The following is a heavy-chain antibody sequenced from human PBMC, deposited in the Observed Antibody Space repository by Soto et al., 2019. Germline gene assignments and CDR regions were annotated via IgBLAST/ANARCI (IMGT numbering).Heavy chain of an antibody. J-gene: IGHJ6*03. CDR1: GFTFSSYA. CDR3: AKELGYCTNGVCYPHPTQHYYYMDV. D-gene: IGHD2-8*01. Sequence: GGSLRLSCAASGFTFSSYAMSWVRQAPGKGLEWVSAISASGVTRYYADSVKGRFTISRDNSKNTLYLQMSSLRAEDTAVYYCAKELGYCTNGVCYPHPTQHYYYMDVWGKGTTVTVSS. V-gene: IGHV3-23*01. CDR2: ISASGVTR.